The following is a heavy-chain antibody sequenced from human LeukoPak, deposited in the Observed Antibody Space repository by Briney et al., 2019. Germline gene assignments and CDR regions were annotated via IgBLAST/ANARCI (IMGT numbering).Heavy chain of an antibody. J-gene: IGHJ4*02. D-gene: IGHD2-8*02. V-gene: IGHV3-66*01. CDR3: ARNGPGGYYFDF. CDR2: IYAGGYT. CDR1: GFTVSNNY. Sequence: PGGSLRLSRAASGFTVSNNYMSWVRRAPGKGLEWVSIIYAGGYTYYADSVKDRFTISRDNSKNTLYLQMNSLTAEDTAVYYCARNGPGGYYFDFWGQGTLVTVSS.